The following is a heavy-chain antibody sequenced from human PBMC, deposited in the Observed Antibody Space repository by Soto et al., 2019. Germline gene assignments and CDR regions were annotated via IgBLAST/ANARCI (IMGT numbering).Heavy chain of an antibody. CDR1: GGSVSSGSYY. D-gene: IGHD3-16*02. CDR3: ARTGSDYVWGSYRYYFDP. J-gene: IGHJ5*02. Sequence: SETLCHTCTVSGGSVSSGSYYWSWIRQPPGKGLEWIGNIYYSGSTSYNPSLKSRVTISVDTSNNQFSLRLNSVTAADTAVYHCARTGSDYVWGSYRYYFDPWGQGTLVT. V-gene: IGHV4-61*01. CDR2: IYYSGST.